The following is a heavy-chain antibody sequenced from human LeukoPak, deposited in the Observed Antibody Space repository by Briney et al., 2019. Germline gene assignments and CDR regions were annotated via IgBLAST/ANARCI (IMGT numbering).Heavy chain of an antibody. CDR1: GGSFSGYY. D-gene: IGHD6-13*01. V-gene: IGHV4-34*01. CDR2: INHSGST. CDR3: ARGIGIGGSWYVRENWFDP. Sequence: SETLSLTCAVYGGSFSGYYWSWIRQPPGKGLEWIGEINHSGSTNYNPSLKSRVTISVDTSKNQFSLKLSSVTAADTAVYYCARGIGIGGSWYVRENWFDPWGQGTLVTVSS. J-gene: IGHJ5*02.